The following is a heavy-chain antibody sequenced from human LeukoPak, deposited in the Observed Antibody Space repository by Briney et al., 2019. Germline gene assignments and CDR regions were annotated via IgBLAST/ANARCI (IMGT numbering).Heavy chain of an antibody. CDR1: GFTFTTYW. CDR3: ARAASRDGYNHHFDY. V-gene: IGHV3-7*01. CDR2: IKQDGSEK. D-gene: IGHD5-24*01. J-gene: IGHJ4*02. Sequence: GESLRLSCAASGFTFTTYWMSWVRQAPGEGLEWVANIKQDGSEKYYVDSVKGRFTISRDNAKNSLYLQMNSLRAEDTAVYYCARAASRDGYNHHFDYWGQGTLVTVSS.